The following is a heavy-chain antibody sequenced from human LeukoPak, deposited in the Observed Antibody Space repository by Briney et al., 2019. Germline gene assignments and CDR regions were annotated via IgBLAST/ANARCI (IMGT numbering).Heavy chain of an antibody. CDR2: IYYSGST. CDR3: ASPIAAAGS. CDR1: GGSISSSSYY. J-gene: IGHJ4*02. D-gene: IGHD6-13*01. Sequence: PSETLSLTCTVSGGSISSSSYYWGWIRQPPGKGLEWIGSIYYSGSTYYNPSLKSRVTISVDTSKNQFSLKLSSVTAADTAVYYCASPIAAAGSWGQGTLVTVSS. V-gene: IGHV4-39*01.